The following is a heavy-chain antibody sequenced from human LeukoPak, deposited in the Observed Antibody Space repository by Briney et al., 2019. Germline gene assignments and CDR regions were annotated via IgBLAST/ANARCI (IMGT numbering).Heavy chain of an antibody. CDR1: GFTFSSYA. D-gene: IGHD3-9*01. CDR3: ARPTYGGILTGDPFDY. J-gene: IGHJ4*02. V-gene: IGHV3-30-3*01. Sequence: GGSLRLSCAASGFTFSSYAMHWVRQAPGKGLEWVVVISYDGSNKYYADSVKGRFTISRDNSKNTLYLQMNSLRAEDTAVYYCARPTYGGILTGDPFDYWGQGTLVTVSS. CDR2: ISYDGSNK.